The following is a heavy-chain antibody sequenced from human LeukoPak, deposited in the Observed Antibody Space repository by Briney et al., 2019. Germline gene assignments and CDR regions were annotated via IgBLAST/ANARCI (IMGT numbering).Heavy chain of an antibody. V-gene: IGHV3-48*04. CDR2: ISSTISTI. CDR3: ARDPRTVRI. J-gene: IGHJ4*02. CDR1: GFTFSSYS. Sequence: GGSLRLSCAASGFTFSSYSMNWVRQAPGKGLEWVSYISSTISTIYYADSVKGRFTISRDNAKNSLYLQMNSLRVEDTAVYFCARDPRTVRIWGQGTLVTVSS. D-gene: IGHD1-1*01.